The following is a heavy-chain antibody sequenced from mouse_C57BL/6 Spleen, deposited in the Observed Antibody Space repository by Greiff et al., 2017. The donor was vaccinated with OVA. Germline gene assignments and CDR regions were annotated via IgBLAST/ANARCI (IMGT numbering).Heavy chain of an antibody. CDR2: IDPETGGT. Sequence: QVQLQQSGAELVRPGASVTLSCKASGYTFTDYEMHWVKQTPVHGLEWIGAIDPETGGTAYNQKFKGKAILTADKSSSTAYMELRSLTSEDSAVYYCTRSYYYGSSYFDYWGQGTTLTVSS. CDR1: GYTFTDYE. CDR3: TRSYYYGSSYFDY. J-gene: IGHJ2*01. V-gene: IGHV1-15*01. D-gene: IGHD1-1*01.